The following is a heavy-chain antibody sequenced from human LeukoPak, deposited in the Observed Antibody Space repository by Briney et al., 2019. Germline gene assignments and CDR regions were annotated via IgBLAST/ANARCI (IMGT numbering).Heavy chain of an antibody. CDR1: GFTFRTYG. D-gene: IGHD6-19*01. Sequence: PGGSPRLSSAASGFTFRTYGMQSVCEGPGKRLERGAVIRYDGSNTYYADSVKGRFTLSRDNSKNTLYLQMNRLRAKDTAVYYCARESLAVAGTWYFDYWGQGTLVTVSS. CDR2: IRYDGSNT. J-gene: IGHJ4*02. V-gene: IGHV3-33*01. CDR3: ARESLAVAGTWYFDY.